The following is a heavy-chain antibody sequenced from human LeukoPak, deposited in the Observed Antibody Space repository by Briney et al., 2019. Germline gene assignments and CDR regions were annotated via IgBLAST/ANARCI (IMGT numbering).Heavy chain of an antibody. CDR2: ISGSGGST. CDR3: ATREIICITITVLVVPRYAFDI. J-gene: IGHJ3*02. CDR1: GFTFSSYG. D-gene: IGHD3-22*01. V-gene: IGHV3-23*01. Sequence: GGSLRLSCAASGFTFSSYGMSWVRQAPGKGLEWVSAISGSGGSTYYADSVKGRFTISRDNSKNTLYLQMNSLRAEDTAVYYCATREIICITITVLVVPRYAFDIWGQGTMVTVSS.